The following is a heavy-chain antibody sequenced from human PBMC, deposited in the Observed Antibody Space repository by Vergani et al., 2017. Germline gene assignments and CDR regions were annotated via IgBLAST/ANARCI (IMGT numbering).Heavy chain of an antibody. J-gene: IGHJ3*02. V-gene: IGHV3-66*02. D-gene: IGHD4-17*01. CDR1: SFSVSSNY. CDR2: INIGGRT. CDR3: ARGMTTETTDLDGFDI. Sequence: EVQLVESGGGLVKPGGSLRLSCAASSFSVSSNYMTWVRQAPGKGLEWVSTINIGGRTSYADSVKGRLTLTRDDSKNTLHLQMNSLRPEDTAVYYCARGMTTETTDLDGFDIWGQGTMVSVSS.